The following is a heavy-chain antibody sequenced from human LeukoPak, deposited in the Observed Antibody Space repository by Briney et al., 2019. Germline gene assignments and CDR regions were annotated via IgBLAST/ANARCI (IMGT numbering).Heavy chain of an antibody. V-gene: IGHV3-33*03. CDR3: AKDAQRGFDYSNSLES. J-gene: IGHJ5*01. D-gene: IGHD4-11*01. CDR1: GFTFSHYG. Sequence: ARSLTLSCATSGFTFSHYGMHWVRQAPGKGLEWVAVIWNDGSNKYYGDSVKGRVTIPRDNSINTLYLQMNSLRVENTAVYYCAKDAQRGFDYSNSLESWGEGTLVTVS. CDR2: IWNDGSNK.